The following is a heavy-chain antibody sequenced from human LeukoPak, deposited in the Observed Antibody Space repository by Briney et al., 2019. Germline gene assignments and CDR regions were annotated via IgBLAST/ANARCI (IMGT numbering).Heavy chain of an antibody. CDR1: GGTFSSYA. V-gene: IGHV1-69*04. CDR3: ARVRVAAAGPFDY. D-gene: IGHD6-13*01. Sequence: SVRVSCKASGGTFSSYAISWVRQAPGQGLEWMGRIIPILGIANYAQKFQGRATITADKSTSTAYMELSSLRSEDTAVYYCARVRVAAAGPFDYWGQGTLVTVSS. CDR2: IIPILGIA. J-gene: IGHJ4*02.